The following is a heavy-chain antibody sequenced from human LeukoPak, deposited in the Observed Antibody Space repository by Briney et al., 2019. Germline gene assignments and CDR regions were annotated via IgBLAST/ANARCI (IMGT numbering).Heavy chain of an antibody. J-gene: IGHJ4*02. D-gene: IGHD3-3*01. Sequence: GGSLRLSCAASGFSVNNNYVNWVRQAPGKGLEWVSIIYGGGDTSYADSVKGRFTISRDNSKNTVYLQMNSLRAEDTAVYYCAKESGYYHYWGQGTQVTVSS. V-gene: IGHV3-53*01. CDR2: IYGGGDT. CDR1: GFSVNNNY. CDR3: AKESGYYHY.